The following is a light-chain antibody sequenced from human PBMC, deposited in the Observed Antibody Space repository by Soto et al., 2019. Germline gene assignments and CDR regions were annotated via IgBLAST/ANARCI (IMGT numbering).Light chain of an antibody. V-gene: IGKV3-11*01. J-gene: IGKJ4*01. CDR1: QSVSSY. Sequence: DIVLTQSPATLSWSPGDRATLSCRASQSVSSYLAWYQQKPGQAPRLLIYDASNRATGIPARFSGSGSGTDFPLTIATLEPEDFAVYYCQQRSNWPSTVGGGTKVEIK. CDR3: QQRSNWPST. CDR2: DAS.